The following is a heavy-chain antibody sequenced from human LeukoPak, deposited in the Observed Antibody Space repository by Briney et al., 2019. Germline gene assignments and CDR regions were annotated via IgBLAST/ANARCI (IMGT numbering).Heavy chain of an antibody. CDR3: ARGYCSSTSCYTEYYYYYMDV. Sequence: ASVKVSCKAFGYTFTGYYMHWVRQAPGQGLERMGWINPNSGGTNYAQKFQGRVTMTRDTSISTAYMELSRLRSDDTAVYYCARGYCSSTSCYTEYYYYYMDVWGKGTTVTVSS. CDR2: INPNSGGT. J-gene: IGHJ6*03. V-gene: IGHV1-2*02. D-gene: IGHD2-2*02. CDR1: GYTFTGYY.